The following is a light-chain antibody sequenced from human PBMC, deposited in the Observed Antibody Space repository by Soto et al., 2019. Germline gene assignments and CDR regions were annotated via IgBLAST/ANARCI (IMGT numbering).Light chain of an antibody. CDR2: DAS. CDR1: QSVSSY. J-gene: IGKJ5*01. Sequence: EIVLTQSPGTLSLSPVERATLSCMASQSVSSYLAWYQQKPGQAPRLLIYDASNRATGIPARFSGSGSGTEFTLTISSLEPEDFAVYYCQQRGDWPPITFGQGTRLEIK. CDR3: QQRGDWPPIT. V-gene: IGKV3-11*01.